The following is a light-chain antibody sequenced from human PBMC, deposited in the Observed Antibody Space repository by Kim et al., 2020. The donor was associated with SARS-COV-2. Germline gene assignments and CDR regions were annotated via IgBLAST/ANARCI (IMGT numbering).Light chain of an antibody. CDR2: DVS. CDR1: RSISNN. V-gene: IGKV3-15*01. Sequence: SPGERATLSCRASRSISNNLAWYQQKPDQPPRLLIYDVSFRATGIPARFSGSGSGTEFTLTISSLQSEDFADYYCQQYNNWPPCTFGGGTKVDIK. J-gene: IGKJ4*01. CDR3: QQYNNWPPCT.